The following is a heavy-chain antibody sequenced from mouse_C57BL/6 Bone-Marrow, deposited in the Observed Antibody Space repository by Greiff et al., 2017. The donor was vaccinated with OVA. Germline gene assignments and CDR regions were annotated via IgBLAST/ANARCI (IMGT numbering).Heavy chain of an antibody. J-gene: IGHJ4*01. V-gene: IGHV8-8*01. Sequence: QVQLKESGPGILQPSQTLSLTCSFSGFSLCTFGMGVGWIRQPSGKGLEWLAHIWWDDDKYYNPALKSRLTISKDTSKNQVFLKIANVDTADTATYYCARIALYYYGSSGYAMDYWGQGTSVTVSS. CDR3: ARIALYYYGSSGYAMDY. D-gene: IGHD1-1*01. CDR2: IWWDDDK. CDR1: GFSLCTFGMG.